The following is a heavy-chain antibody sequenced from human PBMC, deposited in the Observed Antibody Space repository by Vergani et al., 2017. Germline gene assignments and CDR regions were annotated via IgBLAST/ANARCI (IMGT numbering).Heavy chain of an antibody. CDR2: ISYDGSNK. J-gene: IGHJ4*02. CDR1: GFTFSSYG. CDR3: ASDNDFWSGYDPAGY. V-gene: IGHV3-30*03. Sequence: QVQLVESGGGVVPPGRSLRLSCAASGFTFSSYGMHWVRQAPGKGLEWVAVISYDGSNKYYADSVKGRFTSSRGNSKNTLYLQMDSLRAEDTAVYYFASDNDFWSGYDPAGYWGQGTLVTVSS. D-gene: IGHD3-3*01.